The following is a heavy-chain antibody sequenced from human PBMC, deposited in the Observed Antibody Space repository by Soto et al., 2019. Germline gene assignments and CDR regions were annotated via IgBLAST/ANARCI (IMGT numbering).Heavy chain of an antibody. CDR2: IYYSGST. Sequence: SETLSLTCTVSGGSISSGGYYWSWIRQHPGKGLEWIGYIYYSGSTYYNPSLKSRVTISVDTSKNQFSLKLSSVTAADTAVYYCARQRFDYDFWSGFGYWGQGTLVTVSS. V-gene: IGHV4-31*03. J-gene: IGHJ4*02. CDR3: ARQRFDYDFWSGFGY. CDR1: GGSISSGGYY. D-gene: IGHD3-3*01.